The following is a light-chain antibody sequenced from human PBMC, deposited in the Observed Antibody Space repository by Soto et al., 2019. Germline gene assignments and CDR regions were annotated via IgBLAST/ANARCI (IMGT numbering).Light chain of an antibody. V-gene: IGLV7-46*01. J-gene: IGLJ1*01. Sequence: QAVVTQEPSLTVSPGGTVTLTCGLDIGHVTGVHYPYWFQQKPGQVPKTLISDATNKLSCVPDRFSGSLLEGKAALTLSGAQPEDAAEYYCLLFYRGLGFFGPGTKLTVL. CDR2: DAT. CDR1: IGHVTGVHY. CDR3: LLFYRGLGF.